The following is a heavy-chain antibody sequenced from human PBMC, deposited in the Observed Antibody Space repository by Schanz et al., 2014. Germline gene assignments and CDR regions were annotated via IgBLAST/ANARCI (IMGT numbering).Heavy chain of an antibody. CDR1: GDSISSHY. V-gene: IGHV4-4*07. CDR3: VRQLLWFGESGVDT. CDR2: IYTSGST. Sequence: QVQLQESGPGLVKPSETLSLTCSVSGDSISSHYCSWIRQPAVKGLEWIGLIYTSGSTNYNPSLKSRVPRSVEPSKNQFSRRLNSVTASDTAVYYCVRQLLWFGESGVDTWGQGTLVVVSS. J-gene: IGHJ5*02. D-gene: IGHD3-10*01.